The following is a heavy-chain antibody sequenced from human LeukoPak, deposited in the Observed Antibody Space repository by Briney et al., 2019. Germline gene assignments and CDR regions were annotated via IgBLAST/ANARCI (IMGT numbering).Heavy chain of an antibody. CDR2: ISSSSSYI. V-gene: IGHV3-21*01. J-gene: IGHJ4*02. CDR3: ASSGYRGVADY. Sequence: PGGSLRLSCAASGFTFGSYSMNWVRQAPGKGLEWVSSISSSSSYIYYADSVKGRFTISRDNAKNSLYLQMNSLRAEDTAVYYCASSGYRGVADYWGQGTLVTVSS. CDR1: GFTFGSYS. D-gene: IGHD3-10*01.